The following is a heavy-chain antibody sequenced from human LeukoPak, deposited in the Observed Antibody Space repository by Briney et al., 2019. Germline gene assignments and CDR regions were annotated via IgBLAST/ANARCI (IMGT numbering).Heavy chain of an antibody. J-gene: IGHJ3*02. CDR1: GFTFSNYD. CDR2: IWYDGSNK. Sequence: PGRSLRLSCAASGFTFSNYDMHWVRQAPGKGLEWVAVIWYDGSNKYYADSVKGRFTISRDNSKNTLYLQMNSLRAEDTAVYYCARDRNTYYDSSGYYPDAFDIWGQGTMVTVSS. CDR3: ARDRNTYYDSSGYYPDAFDI. D-gene: IGHD3-22*01. V-gene: IGHV3-33*01.